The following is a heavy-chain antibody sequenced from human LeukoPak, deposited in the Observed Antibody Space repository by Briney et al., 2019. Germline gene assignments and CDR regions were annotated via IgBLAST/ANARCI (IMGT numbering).Heavy chain of an antibody. CDR1: GGTFSSYA. V-gene: IGHV1-69*13. J-gene: IGHJ4*02. CDR3: ARSGSRGRGVYYFDY. Sequence: SVKVSCKASGGTFSSYAISWVRQAPGQGLEWMGGIIPIFGTANYAQKFQGRVTITADESTSTAYMELSSLRSEDTAVYYCARSGSRGRGVYYFDYWGQGTLVTVSS. D-gene: IGHD3-10*01. CDR2: IIPIFGTA.